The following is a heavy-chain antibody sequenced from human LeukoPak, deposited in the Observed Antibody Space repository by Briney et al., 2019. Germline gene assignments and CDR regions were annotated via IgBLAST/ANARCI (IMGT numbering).Heavy chain of an antibody. CDR1: GGSISSSSYY. CDR2: IYYSGST. D-gene: IGHD3-9*01. CDR3: ARVGVLRYFDWLSHPGWFDP. V-gene: IGHV4-61*01. J-gene: IGHJ5*02. Sequence: PSETLSLTCTVSGGSISSSSYYWSWIRQSPGKGLEWIGYIYYSGSTNYNPSLKSRVTISVDTSKNQFSLKLSSVTAADTAVYYCARVGVLRYFDWLSHPGWFDPWGQGTLVTVSS.